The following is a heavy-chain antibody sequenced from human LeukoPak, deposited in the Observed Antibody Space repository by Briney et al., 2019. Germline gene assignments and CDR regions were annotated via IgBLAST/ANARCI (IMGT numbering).Heavy chain of an antibody. J-gene: IGHJ4*02. D-gene: IGHD6-13*01. V-gene: IGHV3-30*18. CDR1: EFTFSTYG. Sequence: GGSLRLSCAASEFTFSTYGMHWVRQAPGKGLEWVAVISYDGSYKFYADSMKGRFTISRDNSKSTLYLQMNSLRAEDTAVYYCAKDRYSGLNTIDYWGQGTLVTVSS. CDR2: ISYDGSYK. CDR3: AKDRYSGLNTIDY.